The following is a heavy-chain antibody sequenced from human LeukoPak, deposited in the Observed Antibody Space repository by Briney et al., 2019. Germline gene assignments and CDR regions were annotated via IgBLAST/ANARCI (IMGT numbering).Heavy chain of an antibody. Sequence: SETLSLTCAVYGGSFSGYYWSWIRQPPGKGLEWIGEINHSGSTNYNPSLRGRVTISVDTSKNQFSLKLSSVTAADTAVYYCARGPTGYVWGSYRYPKYYFDHWGQGTLVTASS. CDR2: INHSGST. CDR3: ARGPTGYVWGSYRYPKYYFDH. J-gene: IGHJ4*02. D-gene: IGHD3-16*02. V-gene: IGHV4-34*01. CDR1: GGSFSGYY.